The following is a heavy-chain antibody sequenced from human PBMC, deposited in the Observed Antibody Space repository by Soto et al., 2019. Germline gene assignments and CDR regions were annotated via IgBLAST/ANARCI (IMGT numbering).Heavy chain of an antibody. Sequence: GGSLRLSCAASGFTFSSYAMSWVRQAPGKGLEWVSAISGSGGSTYYADSVKGRFTISRDNSKNTLYLQMNSLRAEDTAVYYCAKDQDIVYDSSGYYYAWGQGTLVTVSS. CDR1: GFTFSSYA. D-gene: IGHD3-22*01. CDR2: ISGSGGST. CDR3: AKDQDIVYDSSGYYYA. J-gene: IGHJ5*02. V-gene: IGHV3-23*01.